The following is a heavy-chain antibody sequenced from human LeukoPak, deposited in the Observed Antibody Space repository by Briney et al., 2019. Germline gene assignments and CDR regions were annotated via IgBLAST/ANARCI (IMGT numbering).Heavy chain of an antibody. CDR1: GYAFASYG. V-gene: IGHV1-18*01. J-gene: IGHJ4*02. Sequence: ASVKVSCKASGYAFASYGLNWVRQAPGQGLEWMGWISGYNGNTKYAQKLQGRVTMTTDTSTSTVDMELRSLRPDDTAVYYCARDGQSLPLDYWGQGTLVTVSS. D-gene: IGHD6-19*01. CDR3: ARDGQSLPLDY. CDR2: ISGYNGNT.